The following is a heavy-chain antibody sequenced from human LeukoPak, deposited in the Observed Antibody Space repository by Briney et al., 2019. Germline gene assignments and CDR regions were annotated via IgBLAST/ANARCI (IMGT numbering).Heavy chain of an antibody. CDR2: IYYSDNT. V-gene: IGHV4-59*01. J-gene: IGHJ4*02. CDR1: GVSISSYY. CDR3: AGGNFYDSRGHPYHFHF. Sequence: SGTLSLTCTVSGVSISSYYWSWIRQPPGKGLEWIGYIYYSDNTNYNSSLKSRVTISEDTSKNQFSLKLTSVTAADTAVYYCAGGNFYDSRGHPYHFHFWGQGTLVSVSS. D-gene: IGHD3-22*01.